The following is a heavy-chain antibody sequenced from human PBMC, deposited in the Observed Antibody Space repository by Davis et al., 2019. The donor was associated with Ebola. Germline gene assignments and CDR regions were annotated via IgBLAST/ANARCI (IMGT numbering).Heavy chain of an antibody. CDR1: GFTFSTYT. Sequence: PGGSLRLSCAASGFTFSTYTMDWVRQAPGKGLEWVSSIGSGSTPMHYADSVKGRFTISRVNAKNSVYLQMTSLKAEDAAVYYCAGHRDGYNPFDYWGQGTLVTVSS. V-gene: IGHV3-21*06. J-gene: IGHJ4*02. D-gene: IGHD5-24*01. CDR3: AGHRDGYNPFDY. CDR2: IGSGSTPM.